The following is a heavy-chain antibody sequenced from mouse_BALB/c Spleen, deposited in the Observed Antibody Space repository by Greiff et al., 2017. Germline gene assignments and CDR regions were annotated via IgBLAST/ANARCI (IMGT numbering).Heavy chain of an antibody. CDR1: GFSLTSYG. D-gene: IGHD1-1*01. Sequence: QVQLKESGPGLVAPSQSLSITCTVSGFSLTSYGVHWVRQPPGKGLEWLGVIWAGGSTNYNSALMSRLSISKDNSKSQVFLKMNSLQTDDTAMYYCARAPYYYGSSYWYFDVWGAGTTVTVSS. V-gene: IGHV2-9*02. CDR3: ARAPYYYGSSYWYFDV. J-gene: IGHJ1*01. CDR2: IWAGGST.